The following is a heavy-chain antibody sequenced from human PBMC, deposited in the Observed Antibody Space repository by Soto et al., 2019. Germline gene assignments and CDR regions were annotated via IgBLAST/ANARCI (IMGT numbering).Heavy chain of an antibody. J-gene: IGHJ4*02. CDR2: ISNSGGAT. V-gene: IGHV3-23*01. D-gene: IGHD3-10*01. Sequence: PGVSLILSCAASGFAFSSCAMTWVRQAPGKGLEWVSSISNSGGATFYADSVKGRFTVSRENSKNTLYLQMNSLRAEDTALYYCAKELSYNSGRPFDYWGQGTPVTSPQ. CDR1: GFAFSSCA. CDR3: AKELSYNSGRPFDY.